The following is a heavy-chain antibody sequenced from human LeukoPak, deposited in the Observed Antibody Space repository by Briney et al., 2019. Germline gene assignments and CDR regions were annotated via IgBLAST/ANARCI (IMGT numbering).Heavy chain of an antibody. J-gene: IGHJ4*02. CDR2: LSSASSYK. CDR3: ARGPALIGVAGTWPLDY. CDR1: GFTFSDYS. D-gene: IGHD6-19*01. V-gene: IGHV3-21*01. Sequence: PGGSLRLSCAASGFTFSDYSMKWVPQAPGKGLEWVSSLSSASSYKYYGDSVRGRFTISRDNAKNSLYLQMNSLRVEDTAVYYCARGPALIGVAGTWPLDYWGQGTLVIVSS.